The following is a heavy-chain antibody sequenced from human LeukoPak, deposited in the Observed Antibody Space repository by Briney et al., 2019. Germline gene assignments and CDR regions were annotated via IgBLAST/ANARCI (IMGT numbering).Heavy chain of an antibody. D-gene: IGHD4-17*01. CDR2: ISAYNGNT. CDR1: GYTFTSYG. Sequence: AASVKVSCKASGYTFTSYGISWVRQAPGQGLEWMGWISAYNGNTNYAQKLQGRVTMTTDTSTSTAYMELRGLRSDDTAVYYCARQGSVASHYGDPTYYYYGMDVWGQGTTVTVSS. J-gene: IGHJ6*02. V-gene: IGHV1-18*01. CDR3: ARQGSVASHYGDPTYYYYGMDV.